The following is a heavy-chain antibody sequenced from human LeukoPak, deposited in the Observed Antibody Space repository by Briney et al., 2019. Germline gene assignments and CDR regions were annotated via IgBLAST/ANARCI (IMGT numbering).Heavy chain of an antibody. D-gene: IGHD2-15*01. CDR1: GFTFSSYA. Sequence: GGSLRLSCAASGFTFSSYAMSWVRQAPGKGLEWVSAISGSGGNTYYADSVKGRFTISRDNSKNTLYLQMNSLRAEDTAVYYCANDYEVEYCSGGSCSSDLLRGYWGQGTLVTVSS. CDR3: ANDYEVEYCSGGSCSSDLLRGY. J-gene: IGHJ4*02. V-gene: IGHV3-23*01. CDR2: ISGSGGNT.